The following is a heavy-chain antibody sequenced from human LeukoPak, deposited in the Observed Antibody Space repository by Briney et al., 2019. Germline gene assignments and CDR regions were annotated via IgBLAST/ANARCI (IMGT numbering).Heavy chain of an antibody. CDR1: EFTFSSHT. V-gene: IGHV3-43*02. CDR2: ISGDGGST. CDR3: ARESESSGWYDY. Sequence: GGSLRLSCAASEFTFSSHTMNWVRQAPGKGLEWVSLISGDGGSTFYADSVKGRFTISRDNSKNSLYLQMNSLRSDDTALYYCARESESSGWYDYWGQGTLVTVSS. D-gene: IGHD6-19*01. J-gene: IGHJ4*02.